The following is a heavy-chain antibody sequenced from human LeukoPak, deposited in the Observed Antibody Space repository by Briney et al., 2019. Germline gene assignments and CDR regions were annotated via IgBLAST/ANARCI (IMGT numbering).Heavy chain of an antibody. CDR2: IWYDGSNQ. D-gene: IGHD3-10*01. V-gene: IGHV3-33*01. J-gene: IGHJ4*02. Sequence: GRSLRLSCAASGFTFSSYGMHWVRQAPGKGLEWVALIWYDGSNQYYADSVKGRFTISRDNSKNTLYLQMNSLRAEDTAVYYCARGPTYGSRSDYFDYWGQGTLVTVSS. CDR1: GFTFSSYG. CDR3: ARGPTYGSRSDYFDY.